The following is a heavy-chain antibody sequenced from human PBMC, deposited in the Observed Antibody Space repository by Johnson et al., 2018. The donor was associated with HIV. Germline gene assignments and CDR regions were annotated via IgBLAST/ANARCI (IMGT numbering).Heavy chain of an antibody. CDR3: ARGDRSTYYRRGAFDI. V-gene: IGHV3-30*04. D-gene: IGHD1-26*01. CDR2: ISYDGSDK. CDR1: GFTFSSYA. J-gene: IGHJ3*02. Sequence: QVQLVESGGGVVQPGRSLRLSCAASGFTFSSYAMHWVRQAPGTGLEWVAVISYDGSDKYYADSVKGRFTISRDNSKNTLYLQMNSLRAEDTAAYSWARGDRSTYYRRGAFDIWGQGTMVTVSS.